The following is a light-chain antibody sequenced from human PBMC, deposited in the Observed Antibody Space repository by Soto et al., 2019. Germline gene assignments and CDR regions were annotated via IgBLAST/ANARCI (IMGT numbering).Light chain of an antibody. CDR3: QLESC. J-gene: IGKJ3*01. Sequence: EIVLTQSPATLSLSPGERATPSCRTSQSLSNYLAWYQQKHGQTTRLLIYDASNRAAVIPDRFSGSRSETDFAHAISSLEPEDFSVYCCQLESCFGPGTKMDMK. CDR2: DAS. CDR1: QSLSNY. V-gene: IGKV3-11*01.